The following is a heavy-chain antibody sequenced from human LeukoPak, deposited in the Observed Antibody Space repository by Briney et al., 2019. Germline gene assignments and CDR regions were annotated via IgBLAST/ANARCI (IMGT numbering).Heavy chain of an antibody. D-gene: IGHD3-10*01. CDR3: AREMEGDYGSGTFFDL. V-gene: IGHV3-11*01. Sequence: KAGGSLRLSCAASEFVFSDYYMSWIRQAPGEGLEWVSYISDSGSTIYYADSVKGRFTISRDNVKNSLYLQMNGLRAEDTAVYYCAREMEGDYGSGTFFDLWGQGNMVTVSS. CDR1: EFVFSDYY. J-gene: IGHJ4*02. CDR2: ISDSGSTI.